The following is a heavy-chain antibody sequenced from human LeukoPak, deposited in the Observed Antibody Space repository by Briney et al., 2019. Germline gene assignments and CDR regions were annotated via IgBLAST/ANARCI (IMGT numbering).Heavy chain of an antibody. J-gene: IGHJ4*02. Sequence: GGSLRLSCAASGFTFSRLAMTWVRQAPGKWLEWVSTISASGPYYADAVRGRFTISRDNSRNTLSLQMDSLRAEDTAVYYCAKDHESDGYPCLDHWGLGTLVTVSS. V-gene: IGHV3-23*01. CDR2: ISASGP. CDR1: GFTFSRLA. CDR3: AKDHESDGYPCLDH. D-gene: IGHD3-22*01.